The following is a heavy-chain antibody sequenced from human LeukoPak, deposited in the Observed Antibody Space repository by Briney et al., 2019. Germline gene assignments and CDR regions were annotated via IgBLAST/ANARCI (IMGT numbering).Heavy chain of an antibody. Sequence: SSETLSLTCTVSGGSISSYYWSWIRQPPGKGLEWIGYIYYSGSTNYNPSLKSRVAMSAYTPKNQFSLRLSSVTVADTAVYYCARGRVATPRVVIVPTAIYTPIDYWGQGTLVTVSS. CDR2: IYYSGST. J-gene: IGHJ4*02. D-gene: IGHD2-2*02. CDR3: ARGRVATPRVVIVPTAIYTPIDY. V-gene: IGHV4-59*12. CDR1: GGSISSYY.